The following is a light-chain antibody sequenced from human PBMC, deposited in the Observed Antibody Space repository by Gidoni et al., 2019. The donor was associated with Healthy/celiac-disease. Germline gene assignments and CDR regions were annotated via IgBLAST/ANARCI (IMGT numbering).Light chain of an antibody. CDR2: LGS. CDR1: QSLLHSNGYNY. V-gene: IGKV2-28*01. Sequence: DIVMTQSPLSLPVTPGEPASISCRSSQSLLHSNGYNYLDWYLQKPGQSPQILIYLGSNRASGVPDRFSCSGSGTDCTLKISRVEAEDVGVYYCMQALQTPTFGQGTKLEIK. J-gene: IGKJ2*01. CDR3: MQALQTPT.